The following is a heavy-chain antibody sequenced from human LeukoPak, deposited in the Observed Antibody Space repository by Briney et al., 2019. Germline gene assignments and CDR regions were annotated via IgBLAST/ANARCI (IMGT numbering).Heavy chain of an antibody. CDR2: VSWNSGTV. D-gene: IGHD3-3*01. Sequence: PGGSLRLSCAASGFTFDSYAMHWVRQFPGKGLEWVAGVSWNSGTVSYADSVKGRFTISRDNAKNSLYLQMENLRAQDTALYYCAKDLHFDYWSGYLDYWGQGSLVSVSS. CDR3: AKDLHFDYWSGYLDY. V-gene: IGHV3-9*01. CDR1: GFTFDSYA. J-gene: IGHJ4*02.